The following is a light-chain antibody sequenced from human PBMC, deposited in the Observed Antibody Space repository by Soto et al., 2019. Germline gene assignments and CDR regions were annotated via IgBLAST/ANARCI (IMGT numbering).Light chain of an antibody. Sequence: DMRICHYHSTVSVSIGARVTXTCRASQSISSWLAWDQQRPGKSPKLLIYKASSLQSGVPSRVSGSGSGTEFTRTISSLQPDDFATYYCHHYNTCSEPFSQPTKVDIK. V-gene: IGKV1-5*03. J-gene: IGKJ1*01. CDR2: KAS. CDR1: QSISSW. CDR3: HHYNTCSEP.